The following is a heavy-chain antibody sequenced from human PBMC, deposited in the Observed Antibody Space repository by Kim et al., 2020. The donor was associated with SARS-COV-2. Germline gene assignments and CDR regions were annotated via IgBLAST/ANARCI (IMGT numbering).Heavy chain of an antibody. CDR3: ARDDPRNSLDYVWGSYRRNWYFDL. Sequence: SETLSLTCTVSGGSISSGGYYWSWIRQHPGKGLEWIGYIYYSGSTYYNPSLKSRVTISVDTSKNQFSLKLSSVTAADTAVYYCARDDPRNSLDYVWGSYRRNWYFDLWGRGTLVTVSS. V-gene: IGHV4-31*03. CDR1: GGSISSGGYY. D-gene: IGHD3-16*02. CDR2: IYYSGST. J-gene: IGHJ2*01.